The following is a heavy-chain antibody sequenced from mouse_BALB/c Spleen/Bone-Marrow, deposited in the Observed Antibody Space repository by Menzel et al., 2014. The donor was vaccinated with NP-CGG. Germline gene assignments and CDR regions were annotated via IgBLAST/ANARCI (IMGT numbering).Heavy chain of an antibody. V-gene: IGHV1-67*01. Sequence: VKLQESGPELVSPGVSVKISCKASGYTSTDYAIHWVKQSHSKRLEWIGIISTYSGNTNYNQKFKGKATMTVDKSSSTAYKELARLTFEDSAIYYCARDISGYVRAMDYWGQGTSVTVSS. D-gene: IGHD3-2*01. CDR1: GYTSTDYA. J-gene: IGHJ4*01. CDR3: ARDISGYVRAMDY. CDR2: ISTYSGNT.